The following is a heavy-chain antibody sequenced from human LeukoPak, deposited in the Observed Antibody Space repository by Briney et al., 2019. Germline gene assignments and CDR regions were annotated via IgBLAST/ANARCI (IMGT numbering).Heavy chain of an antibody. CDR3: IYSSGWYSDY. Sequence: GASVKVSCKASGYTFTGYYMHWVRQAPGQGLEWMGRINPNSGGTNYAQKFQGRVTMTRDTSISIAYMELSRLRSDDTAVYYCIYSSGWYSDYWGQGTLVTVSS. CDR1: GYTFTGYY. CDR2: INPNSGGT. J-gene: IGHJ4*02. V-gene: IGHV1-2*06. D-gene: IGHD6-19*01.